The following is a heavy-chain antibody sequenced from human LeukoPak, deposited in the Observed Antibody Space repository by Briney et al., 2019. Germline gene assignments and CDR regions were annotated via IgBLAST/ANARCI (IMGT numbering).Heavy chain of an antibody. V-gene: IGHV4-39*07. J-gene: IGHJ4*02. D-gene: IGHD1-14*01. Sequence: SETLSLTCTVSGGSISSSSYYWGWIRQPPGKGLEWIGSIYYSGSTYYNPSLKSRVTISVDTSKNQFSLKLSSVTAADTAVYYCARDSRRGSSFDYWGQGTLVTVSS. CDR3: ARDSRRGSSFDY. CDR2: IYYSGST. CDR1: GGSISSSSYY.